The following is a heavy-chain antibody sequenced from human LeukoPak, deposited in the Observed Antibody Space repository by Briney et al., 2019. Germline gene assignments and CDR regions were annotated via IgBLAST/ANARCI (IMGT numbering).Heavy chain of an antibody. J-gene: IGHJ4*02. CDR1: GYTFTGYY. V-gene: IGHV1-2*02. CDR2: INPNSGGT. Sequence: EASVKVSCKASGYTFTGYYMHWVRQAPGQGLEWMGWINPNSGGTNYAQKFQGRVTMTRDTPISTAYMELSRLRSDDTAVYYCARVVGRSQLQPFDYWGQGTLVTVSS. D-gene: IGHD2-2*01. CDR3: ARVVGRSQLQPFDY.